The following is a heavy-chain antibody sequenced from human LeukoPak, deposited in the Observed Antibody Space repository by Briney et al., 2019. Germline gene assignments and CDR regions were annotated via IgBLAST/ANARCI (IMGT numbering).Heavy chain of an antibody. V-gene: IGHV4-59*08. CDR1: GGSIGTYY. CDR2: IYYSGST. Sequence: SETLSLTCTVSGGSIGTYYWSWIRQPPGKGLEWVGYIYYSGSTSYNPSLKSRVTISVDTSKNQFSLKLSSVTAADTAVYYCARTLLGIDYGSGSYDFDYWGQGTLVTVSS. CDR3: ARTLLGIDYGSGSYDFDY. J-gene: IGHJ4*02. D-gene: IGHD3-10*01.